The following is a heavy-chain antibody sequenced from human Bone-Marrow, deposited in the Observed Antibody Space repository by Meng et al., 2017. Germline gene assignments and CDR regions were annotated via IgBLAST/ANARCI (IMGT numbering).Heavy chain of an antibody. V-gene: IGHV3-74*01. Sequence: GESLKISCAASGFTFSSYWMHWVRQAPGKGLVWVSRINSDGSSTSYADSVEGPFTISRDNSKNTLYLQMNSLRAEDTAVYYCARVESTYDSGSYLVLHIYGMDVWGQGTTVTVSS. CDR3: ARVESTYDSGSYLVLHIYGMDV. CDR2: INSDGSST. J-gene: IGHJ6*02. D-gene: IGHD1-26*01. CDR1: GFTFSSYW.